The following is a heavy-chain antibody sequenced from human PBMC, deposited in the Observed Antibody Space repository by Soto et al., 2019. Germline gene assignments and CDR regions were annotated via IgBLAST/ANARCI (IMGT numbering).Heavy chain of an antibody. Sequence: QVQLVQSGAEVKKPGSSVKVSCKASGGTFSSYAISWVRQAPGQGLEWMGGIIPIFGTANYAQKFQGRVTITADESTSTAYMELSSLSSEDTAVYYCARDMVRGVQFGWFAPWGQGTLVTVSS. V-gene: IGHV1-69*01. CDR1: GGTFSSYA. CDR3: ARDMVRGVQFGWFAP. CDR2: IIPIFGTA. D-gene: IGHD3-10*01. J-gene: IGHJ5*02.